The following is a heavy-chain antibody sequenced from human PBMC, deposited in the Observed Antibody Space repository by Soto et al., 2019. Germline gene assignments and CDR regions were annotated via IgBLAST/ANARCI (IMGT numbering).Heavy chain of an antibody. Sequence: GGSLRLSCAASGFTFSSYAMSWVRQAPGKGLEWVPAISGSGGSTYYADSVKGRFTISRDNSKNTLYLQMNSLRAEGTAVYYCAKVGRLAAAALGFEYWGQGTLVTVSS. V-gene: IGHV3-23*01. J-gene: IGHJ4*02. CDR1: GFTFSSYA. CDR3: AKVGRLAAAALGFEY. CDR2: ISGSGGST. D-gene: IGHD6-13*01.